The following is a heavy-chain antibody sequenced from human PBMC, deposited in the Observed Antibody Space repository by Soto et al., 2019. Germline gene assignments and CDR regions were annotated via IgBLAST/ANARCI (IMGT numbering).Heavy chain of an antibody. V-gene: IGHV1-69*12. CDR3: ASPPTTGNSYYYGMDV. CDR1: GGTFSSYA. J-gene: IGHJ6*02. CDR2: IIPIFGTA. D-gene: IGHD4-17*01. Sequence: QVQLVQSGAEVKKPGSSVKVSCKASGGTFSSYAISWVRQAPGQGLEWMGGIIPIFGTANYAQKFQGRVTITADESTSTAYMDLSSLRSEDTAVYYWASPPTTGNSYYYGMDVWGQGTTVTVSS.